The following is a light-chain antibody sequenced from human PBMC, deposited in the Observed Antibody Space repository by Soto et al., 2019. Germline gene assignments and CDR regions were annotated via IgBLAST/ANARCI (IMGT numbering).Light chain of an antibody. Sequence: EIVMTQSPATLSVSPGERATLSCRASQSVSSNLAWYQQKPGQTPKLLIYVASTRATGIPARFSGSWAGTEVTLTIRSLQCQDFAVYYCQQYNVRPLTVGGGTKVEFK. V-gene: IGKV3D-15*01. CDR3: QQYNVRPLT. CDR2: VAS. CDR1: QSVSSN. J-gene: IGKJ4*01.